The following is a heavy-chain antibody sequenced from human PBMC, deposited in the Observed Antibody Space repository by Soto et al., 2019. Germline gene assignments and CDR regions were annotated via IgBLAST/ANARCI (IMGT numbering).Heavy chain of an antibody. J-gene: IGHJ4*02. Sequence: QVQLVESGGGVVQPGRSLRLSCAASGFTFSSYAMHWVRQAPGKGLEWVAVISDDGSNKYYADSVKGRFTISRDNSKNTLYLQMNSLRAEDTAVYYCARVSYDILTGVLGYWGQGTLVTVSS. CDR2: ISDDGSNK. CDR1: GFTFSSYA. V-gene: IGHV3-30-3*01. D-gene: IGHD3-9*01. CDR3: ARVSYDILTGVLGY.